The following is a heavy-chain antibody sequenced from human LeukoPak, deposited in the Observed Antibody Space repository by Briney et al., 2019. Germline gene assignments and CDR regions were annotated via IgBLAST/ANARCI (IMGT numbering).Heavy chain of an antibody. CDR1: GFTFSSYA. CDR3: ARDYYYDSGGYSRTEFDY. CDR2: ISYDGSNK. Sequence: GGSLRLSCAASGFTFSSYAMHWVRQAPGKGLEWVAVISYDGSNKYYADSVKGRFTISRDNSKNTLYLQMNSLRAEDTAVYYCARDYYYDSGGYSRTEFDYWGQGTLVTVSS. D-gene: IGHD3-22*01. V-gene: IGHV3-30-3*01. J-gene: IGHJ4*02.